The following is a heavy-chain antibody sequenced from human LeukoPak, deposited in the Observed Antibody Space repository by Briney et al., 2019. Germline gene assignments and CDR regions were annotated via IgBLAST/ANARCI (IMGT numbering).Heavy chain of an antibody. J-gene: IGHJ5*02. CDR2: IYYSGST. CDR1: GGSISSRSYY. Sequence: PSETLSLTCTVSGGSISSRSYYWGWIRQPPGKGLEWIGSIYYSGSTYYNPSLKSRVTISVDTSKNQFSLKLSSVTAADTAVYYCAREFPGIATAGRVGIDPWGQGTLVTVSS. CDR3: AREFPGIATAGRVGIDP. D-gene: IGHD6-13*01. V-gene: IGHV4-39*07.